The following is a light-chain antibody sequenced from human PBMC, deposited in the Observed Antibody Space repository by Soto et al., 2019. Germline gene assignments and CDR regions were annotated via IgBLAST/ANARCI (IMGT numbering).Light chain of an antibody. V-gene: IGLV2-23*01. J-gene: IGLJ2*01. Sequence: QSALTQPASVSGSPGQSITISCTGTSSDVGIYNLVSWFQQHPGKAPKLMIYEGSKRPSGISDRFSGSKSGNTAFLTISGLQAEDESVYYCCSFAGPRGLIFGGGTKVTVL. CDR1: SSDVGIYNL. CDR2: EGS. CDR3: CSFAGPRGLI.